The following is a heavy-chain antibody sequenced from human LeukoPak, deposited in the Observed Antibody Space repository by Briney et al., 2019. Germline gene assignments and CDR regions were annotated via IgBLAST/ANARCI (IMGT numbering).Heavy chain of an antibody. V-gene: IGHV3-23*01. J-gene: IGHJ4*02. CDR2: IGPSGDKT. CDR1: GFTFNIHG. CDR3: ARGEAGTTTDFDY. D-gene: IGHD1-26*01. Sequence: GGSLRLSCAASGFTFNIHGMNWVRQAPGKGPEWVSGIGPSGDKTYYADSVKGRFTISRDNSENTVYLQMNSLRVEDTAVYYCARGEAGTTTDFDYWGQGTLVTVSS.